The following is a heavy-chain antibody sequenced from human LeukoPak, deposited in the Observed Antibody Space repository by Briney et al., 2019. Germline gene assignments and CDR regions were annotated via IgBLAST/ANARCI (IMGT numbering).Heavy chain of an antibody. CDR1: GFSFNNYW. Sequence: GGSLRLSCAVSGFSFNNYWMTWVRQAPGKGLEWVASIRDDGRAEYYVDSVKGRFSISRDDAKNSLSLQMNSLRAEDTAVYYCAKSVLVGDGFGYFDYWGQGTLVTVSS. V-gene: IGHV3-7*03. CDR2: IRDDGRAE. D-gene: IGHD5-24*01. J-gene: IGHJ4*02. CDR3: AKSVLVGDGFGYFDY.